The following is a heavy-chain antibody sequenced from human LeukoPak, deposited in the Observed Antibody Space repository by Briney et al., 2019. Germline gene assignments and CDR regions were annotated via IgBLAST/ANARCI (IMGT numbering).Heavy chain of an antibody. V-gene: IGHV1-2*06. D-gene: IGHD5-12*01. CDR2: INPNSGDT. CDR3: ARVDSGHDYGPS. J-gene: IGHJ3*01. CDR1: GYIFTAYY. Sequence: GASVKVSCKASGYIFTAYYMHWVRQVPGQGLEWMGRINPNSGDTDYAQKFQGRVIMTRDTSTSTAYMEVSRLRSDDTAVYYCARVDSGHDYGPSWGQGTTVTVSS.